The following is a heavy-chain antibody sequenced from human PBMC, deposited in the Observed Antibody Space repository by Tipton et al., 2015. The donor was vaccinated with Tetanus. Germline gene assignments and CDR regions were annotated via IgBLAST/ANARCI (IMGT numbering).Heavy chain of an antibody. CDR3: ARESASRNFYFDY. D-gene: IGHD1-14*01. J-gene: IGHJ4*02. CDR2: MNPYTANT. Sequence: QLVQSGAEVKKPGASVKVSCKTSGYSFSSNDINWVRQAAGQGLEWMGWMNPYTANTGYAPKFQGRVTMTRDTAIRTAYMELSSLRSDDTAVYYCARESASRNFYFDYWGQGTLVTVSS. V-gene: IGHV1-8*01. CDR1: GYSFSSND.